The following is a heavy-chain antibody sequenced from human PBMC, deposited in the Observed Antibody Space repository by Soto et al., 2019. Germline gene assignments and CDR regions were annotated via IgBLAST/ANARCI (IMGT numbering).Heavy chain of an antibody. D-gene: IGHD2-15*01. CDR2: IYYSGST. CDR1: GGSISSSSYY. J-gene: IGHJ3*02. V-gene: IGHV4-39*01. CDR3: ARQDIKGAFDI. Sequence: QLQLQESGPGLVKPSETLSLTCTVSGGSISSSSYYWGWIRQPPGKGLEWIGSIYYSGSTYYNPSLKSRVTISVDTSKNQFSLKLSSVTAADTAVYYCARQDIKGAFDIWGQGTMVTVSS.